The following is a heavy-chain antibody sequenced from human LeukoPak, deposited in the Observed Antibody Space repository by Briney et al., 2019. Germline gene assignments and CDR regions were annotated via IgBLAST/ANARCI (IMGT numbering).Heavy chain of an antibody. Sequence: GASVTVSFKASGYTFANYYIHLVRQAPGQGLEWMGFINPSGGSTNYAQKFQGRVTMTRDTSTSTVYMELSSLRSEDTAVYYCARGPRITLVRGGQWYHYMDVWGKGTTVTISS. CDR1: GYTFANYY. CDR2: INPSGGST. V-gene: IGHV1-46*01. J-gene: IGHJ6*03. D-gene: IGHD3-10*01. CDR3: ARGPRITLVRGGQWYHYMDV.